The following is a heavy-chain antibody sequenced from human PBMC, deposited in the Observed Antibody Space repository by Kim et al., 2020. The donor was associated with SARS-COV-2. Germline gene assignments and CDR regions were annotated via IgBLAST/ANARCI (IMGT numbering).Heavy chain of an antibody. D-gene: IGHD6-19*01. Sequence: SETLSLTCTVSGGSISSYYWSWIRQPPGKGLEWIGYIYYSGSTNYNPSLKSRVTISVDTSKNQFSLKLSSVTAADTAVYYCAVLRGWLQGFDPWGQGTLVTVSS. CDR2: IYYSGST. CDR3: AVLRGWLQGFDP. J-gene: IGHJ5*02. V-gene: IGHV4-59*08. CDR1: GGSISSYY.